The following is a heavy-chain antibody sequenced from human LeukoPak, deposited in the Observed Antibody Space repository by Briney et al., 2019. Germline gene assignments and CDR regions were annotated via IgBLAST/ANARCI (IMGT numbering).Heavy chain of an antibody. J-gene: IGHJ3*02. Sequence: GGSLRLSCAASGFTVSSSYMSWVRQAPGKGKEWVFTIYSGGSTYYADSVKGRFTISRDNSKNTLFLQMNSLRAEDTAVYYCARVAAAATGAFDIWGQGTMVTVSS. CDR2: IYSGGST. V-gene: IGHV3-66*01. D-gene: IGHD6-25*01. CDR1: GFTVSSSY. CDR3: ARVAAAATGAFDI.